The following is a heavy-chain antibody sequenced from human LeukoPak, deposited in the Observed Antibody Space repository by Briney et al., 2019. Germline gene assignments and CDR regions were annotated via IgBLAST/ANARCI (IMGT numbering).Heavy chain of an antibody. CDR1: GGTFSRYA. D-gene: IGHD3-16*01. CDR3: ARGDRGGAFDI. Sequence: GASVKVSCKASGGTFSRYAISWVRQAPGQGLEWMGGIIPILGIPDYAQRFQGRVTITTDESTATAYMEVSSLRSEDTAVYYCARGDRGGAFDIWGQGTMVTVSS. V-gene: IGHV1-69*10. J-gene: IGHJ3*02. CDR2: IIPILGIP.